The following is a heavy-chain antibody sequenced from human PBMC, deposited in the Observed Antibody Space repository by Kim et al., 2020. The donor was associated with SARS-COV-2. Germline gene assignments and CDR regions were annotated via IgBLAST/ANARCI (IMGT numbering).Heavy chain of an antibody. V-gene: IGHV3-23*01. Sequence: GGSLRLSCAASGLTMSTYAMNWVRQAPGKGLEWVSGISASGTSRYYADSVRGRFFISREKNMLYVQMNRLKIDDTAVYFCAKRHGGGKWPFGICGRGTKGTVSA. D-gene: IGHD2-8*01. CDR3: AKRHGGGKWPFGI. CDR1: GLTMSTYA. J-gene: IGHJ3*02. CDR2: ISASGTSR.